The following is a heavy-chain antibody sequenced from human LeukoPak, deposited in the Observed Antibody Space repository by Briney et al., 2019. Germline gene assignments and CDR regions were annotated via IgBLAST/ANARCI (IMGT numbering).Heavy chain of an antibody. D-gene: IGHD3-22*01. CDR3: AGEDYFDSSGYASWRFDI. CDR1: GGSISSSSYY. V-gene: IGHV4-39*02. J-gene: IGHJ3*02. CDR2: IYYSGST. Sequence: SETLSLTCTVSGGSISSSSYYWGWIRQPPGKGLEWIGSIYYSGSTYYNPSLKSRVTISVDTSKNQFSLKLTSVTTADTAVYYCAGEDYFDSSGYASWRFDIWGQGTMVTVSS.